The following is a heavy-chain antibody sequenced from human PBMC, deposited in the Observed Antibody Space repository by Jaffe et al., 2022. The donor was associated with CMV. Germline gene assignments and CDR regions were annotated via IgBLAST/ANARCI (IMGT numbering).Heavy chain of an antibody. D-gene: IGHD5-12*01. J-gene: IGHJ3*02. Sequence: EVQLVETGGGLIQPGGSLRLSCAASGFIVTRNYMSWVRQAPGKGLQWVSVIYSAGTTYYADSVKGRFTISRDISKNTIYLQMNSLRGEDTAVYYCARESPGGLKGALDIWGQGTLVTVSS. V-gene: IGHV3-53*02. CDR2: IYSAGTT. CDR1: GFIVTRNY. CDR3: ARESPGGLKGALDI.